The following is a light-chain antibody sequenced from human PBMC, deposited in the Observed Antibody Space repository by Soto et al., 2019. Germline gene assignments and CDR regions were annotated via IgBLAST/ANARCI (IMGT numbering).Light chain of an antibody. CDR3: QPYDSSPRT. Sequence: EIVLTQSPGTLSLSPGERATLSCRASQSVSSDYLAWYQQKPGQAPRLLIYGASNRATGIPDRFSGSESGTDFTLTISRLEPEDFAVYYCQPYDSSPRTFGQGTKVEIK. CDR1: QSVSSDY. CDR2: GAS. J-gene: IGKJ1*01. V-gene: IGKV3-20*01.